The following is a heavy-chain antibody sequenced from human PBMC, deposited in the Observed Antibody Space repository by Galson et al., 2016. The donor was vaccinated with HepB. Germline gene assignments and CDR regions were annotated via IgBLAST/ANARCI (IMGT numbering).Heavy chain of an antibody. CDR1: GFTLSTYE. CDR3: ASAYYIMGPFDN. V-gene: IGHV3-48*03. J-gene: IGHJ4*02. D-gene: IGHD3-10*01. Sequence: LRLSCAASGFTLSTYEMNWVRQAPGKGLEWVSYSSSSGTTLFYADSVKGRFTISRDNAKNTLSPQMDGLRVEDTAVYYCASAYYIMGPFDNWGQGTLVTVSS. CDR2: SSSSGTTL.